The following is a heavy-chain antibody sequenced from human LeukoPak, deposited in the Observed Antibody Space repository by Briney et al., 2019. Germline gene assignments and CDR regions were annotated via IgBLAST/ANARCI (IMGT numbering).Heavy chain of an antibody. CDR3: AKGEVRAAAGTGFDY. V-gene: IGHV3-23*01. D-gene: IGHD6-13*01. J-gene: IGHJ4*02. CDR1: GFTFRSYA. CDR2: ISGSGGST. Sequence: GGSLRLSCAASGFTFRSYAMSWGRQAPGKGLEWVSAISGSGGSTYYADSVKGRFTISRDNSKNTLYLQMNSLRAEDTAVYHCAKGEVRAAAGTGFDYWGQGTLVTVSS.